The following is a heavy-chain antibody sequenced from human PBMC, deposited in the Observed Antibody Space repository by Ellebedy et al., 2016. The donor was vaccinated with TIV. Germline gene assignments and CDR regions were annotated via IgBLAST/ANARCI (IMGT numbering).Heavy chain of an antibody. CDR1: GGTFSSYA. V-gene: IGHV1-69*06. J-gene: IGHJ6*02. Sequence: SVKVSXXASGGTFSSYAISWVRQAPGQGLEWMGGIIPIFGTANYAQKFQGRVTITADKSTSTAYMELSSLRSDDTAVYYCARDLIGVPAASDYYYYGMDVWGQGTTVTVSS. CDR2: IIPIFGTA. D-gene: IGHD2-2*01. CDR3: ARDLIGVPAASDYYYYGMDV.